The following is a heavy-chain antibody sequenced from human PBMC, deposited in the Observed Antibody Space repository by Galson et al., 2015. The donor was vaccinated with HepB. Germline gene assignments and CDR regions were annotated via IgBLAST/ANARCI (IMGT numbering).Heavy chain of an antibody. CDR3: ARLRWYYFDF. CDR1: GFTFSSYA. CDR2: ISYDGSNK. Sequence: SLRLSCAAPGFTFSSYAMHWVRQAPGKGLEWVAVISYDGSNKYYADSVKGRFTISRDNSKNTLYLQMNSLRAEDTAVYYCARLRWYYFDFWGQGTLVTVSS. V-gene: IGHV3-30*04. D-gene: IGHD4-23*01. J-gene: IGHJ4*02.